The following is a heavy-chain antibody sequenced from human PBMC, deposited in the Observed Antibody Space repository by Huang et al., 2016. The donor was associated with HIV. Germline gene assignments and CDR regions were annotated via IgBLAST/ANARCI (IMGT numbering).Heavy chain of an antibody. J-gene: IGHJ4*02. V-gene: IGHV1-18*04. D-gene: IGHD6-19*01. Sequence: QVRLVQSGAEVKKPGASLKVSCKADGDTFLRYDISWVRQAPGHGLERVGGIRLDVGETRYAMRCQARLTMTRDTSTSTAYMEVRSLGADDTAVYYCARDREFSSGWGWAGYYLDYWGQGTPVLVSS. CDR2: IRLDVGET. CDR3: ARDREFSSGWGWAGYYLDY. CDR1: GDTFLRYD.